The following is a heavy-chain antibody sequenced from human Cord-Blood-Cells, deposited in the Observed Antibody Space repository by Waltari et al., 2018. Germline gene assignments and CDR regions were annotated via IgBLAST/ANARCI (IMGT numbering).Heavy chain of an antibody. V-gene: IGHV1-69*01. CDR2: MIPSFGTA. CDR3: ARVIMVRGVIITYYFDY. CDR1: GGTFSSYA. Sequence: QVQLVQSGAEVEKPGSSVKVSCKASGGTFSSYAISWVRQAPGQGLEWMGGMIPSFGTANYEPKVQGRVTITADESTSKAYMERSSLRDEDTAVYYCARVIMVRGVIITYYFDYWGQGTLVTVSS. J-gene: IGHJ4*02. D-gene: IGHD3-10*01.